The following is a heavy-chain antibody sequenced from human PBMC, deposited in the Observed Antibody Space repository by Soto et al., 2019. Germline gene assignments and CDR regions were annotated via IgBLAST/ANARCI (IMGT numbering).Heavy chain of an antibody. D-gene: IGHD4-17*01. CDR1: GIIYNGFD. Sequence: GGCLRLPCAASGIIYNGFDMHWVRQAPGKGLEWLAVLRYDGSNIYYADSVKGRFTISRDNSQNTLYLHIDSLRAEATAVSYYAIDGMTATVYFGYLDYWGXGA. J-gene: IGHJ4*01. CDR3: AIDGMTATVYFGYLDY. V-gene: IGHV3-30*02. CDR2: LRYDGSNI.